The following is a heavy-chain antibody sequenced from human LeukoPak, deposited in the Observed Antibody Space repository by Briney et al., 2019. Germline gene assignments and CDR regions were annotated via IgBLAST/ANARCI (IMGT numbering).Heavy chain of an antibody. J-gene: IGHJ4*02. CDR2: IKQDGSEK. CDR3: ARGLDDGYSYGLDY. Sequence: PGGSLRLSCAASGFTFSSYWMSWVRQAPGKGLEWVANIKQDGSEKYYVDPVKGRFTISRDNAKNSLYLQMNSLRAEDTAVYYCARGLDDGYSYGLDYWGQGTLVTVSS. V-gene: IGHV3-7*01. CDR1: GFTFSSYW. D-gene: IGHD5-18*01.